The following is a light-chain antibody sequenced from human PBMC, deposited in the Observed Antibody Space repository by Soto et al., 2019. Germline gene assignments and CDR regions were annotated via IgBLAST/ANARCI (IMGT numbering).Light chain of an antibody. CDR1: QDIRKY. J-gene: IGKJ4*01. CDR2: DAS. CDR3: QQYDNLPLT. V-gene: IGKV1-33*01. Sequence: DIQMTQSPSSLSASVGDRVTITCQASQDIRKYLNWFQQKPGKAPKLLIYDASNLETGVPSRFSGSGSGTDFTFTISRLQPEDIATYFCQQYDNLPLTFGGGTKVEIK.